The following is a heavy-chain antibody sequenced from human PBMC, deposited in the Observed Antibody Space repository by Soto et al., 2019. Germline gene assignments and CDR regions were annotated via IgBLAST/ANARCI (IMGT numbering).Heavy chain of an antibody. V-gene: IGHV3-48*02. CDR3: ARDRSYMVRGVGNYYYYYGMDV. Sequence: GGSLRLSCAASGFTFSSYSMNWVRQAPGKGLEWVSYISSSSSTIYYADSVKGRFTISRDNAKNSLYLQMNSLRDEDTAVYYCARDRSYMVRGVGNYYYYYGMDVWGQGTTVTVSS. CDR2: ISSSSSTI. CDR1: GFTFSSYS. J-gene: IGHJ6*02. D-gene: IGHD3-10*01.